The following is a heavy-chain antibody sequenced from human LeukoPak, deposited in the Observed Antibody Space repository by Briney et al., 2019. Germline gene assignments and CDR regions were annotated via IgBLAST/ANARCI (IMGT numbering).Heavy chain of an antibody. CDR3: ARFGNNYYYYYMDV. V-gene: IGHV3-74*01. Sequence: GGSLRLSCAASGFTFSSYWMHWVRQAPGKGLVWVSRINSDGSSTSYADSVKGRFTISRDNAENSLYLQMNSLRAEDTAVYYCARFGNNYYYYYMDVWGKGTTVTISS. J-gene: IGHJ6*03. CDR2: INSDGSST. D-gene: IGHD1/OR15-1a*01. CDR1: GFTFSSYW.